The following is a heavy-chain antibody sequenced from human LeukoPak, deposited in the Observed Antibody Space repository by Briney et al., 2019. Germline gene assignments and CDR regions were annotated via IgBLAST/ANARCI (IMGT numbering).Heavy chain of an antibody. V-gene: IGHV3-23*01. CDR1: GFTFSSYA. J-gene: IGHJ5*02. D-gene: IGHD6-13*01. CDR3: AKDGGIAEAGGWFDP. CDR2: ISGSGGST. Sequence: GGSLTLSCAASGFTFSSYAMSWVRQAPGKGLEWVSAISGSGGSTYYADSVKGRFTISRDNSKNTLYLQMNSLRAEDTAVYYCAKDGGIAEAGGWFDPWGQGTLVTVSS.